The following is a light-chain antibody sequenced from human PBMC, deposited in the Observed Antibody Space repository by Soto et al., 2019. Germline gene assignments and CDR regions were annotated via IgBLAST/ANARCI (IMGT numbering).Light chain of an antibody. CDR1: QSVLYSSNSKNY. Sequence: DIVMTQSPDSLAVSLGERATINCKSSQSVLYSSNSKNYLAWYQQKPGQPPKLLIYCASTRESGVPDRFSGSGSGTDFTLTISSLQAEDAAVYYCQQYSTPFFGQGTKLEIK. CDR3: QQYSTPF. CDR2: CAS. J-gene: IGKJ2*01. V-gene: IGKV4-1*01.